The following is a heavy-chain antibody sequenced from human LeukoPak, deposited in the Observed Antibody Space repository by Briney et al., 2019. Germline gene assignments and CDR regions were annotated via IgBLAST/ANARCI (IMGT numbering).Heavy chain of an antibody. D-gene: IGHD2-2*01. CDR3: ARGPPSIVVVPAAIDY. V-gene: IGHV3-30-3*01. CDR2: ISYDGSNK. CDR1: GFTFSSYA. J-gene: IGHJ4*02. Sequence: GRSLRLSCAASGFTFSSYAMHWVRQAPGKGLEWVAVISYDGSNKYYADSVKGRFTISRDNSKNTLYLPMNSLRAEDTAVYYCARGPPSIVVVPAAIDYWGQGTLVTVSS.